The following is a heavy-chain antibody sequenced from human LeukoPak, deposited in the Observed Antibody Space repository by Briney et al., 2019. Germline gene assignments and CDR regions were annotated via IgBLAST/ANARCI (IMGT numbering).Heavy chain of an antibody. D-gene: IGHD6-19*01. CDR1: GFTFSSYN. CDR2: ISSSSSTI. V-gene: IGHV3-48*01. Sequence: PGGSLRLSCAASGFTFSSYNMNWVRQAPGKGLEWASYISSSSSTIYYADSVKGRFTISRDNAKNSLYLQMNTLRAEDTAVYYCARVSGWYAYYYYMDVGGKGTTVTVPS. J-gene: IGHJ6*03. CDR3: ARVSGWYAYYYYMDV.